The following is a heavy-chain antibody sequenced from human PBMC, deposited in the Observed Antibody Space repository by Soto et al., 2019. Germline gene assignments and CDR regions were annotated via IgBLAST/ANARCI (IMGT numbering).Heavy chain of an antibody. CDR2: ISYDGSNK. CDR1: GFTFSSYG. Sequence: QVQLVESGGGVVQPGRSLRLSCAASGFTFSSYGMHWVRQAPGKGLEWVAVISYDGSNKYYADSVKGRFTISRDNSKNTLYLQRNSLRAEDTAVYYCAKDLLRDGVVPAAHIYYYYDDMDVWGKGTTVTVSS. CDR3: AKDLLRDGVVPAAHIYYYYDDMDV. J-gene: IGHJ6*03. D-gene: IGHD2-2*01. V-gene: IGHV3-30*18.